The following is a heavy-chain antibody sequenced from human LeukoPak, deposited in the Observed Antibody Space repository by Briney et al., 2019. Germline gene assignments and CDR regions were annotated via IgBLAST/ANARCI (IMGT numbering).Heavy chain of an antibody. J-gene: IGHJ4*02. Sequence: AGKELEWIGRVYTSGSTNYNPSLKSRVTISVDTSKNQFSLKLSSVTAADTAVYYCARGLRIPPYFDFWGQGTLVTVSS. D-gene: IGHD5-12*01. V-gene: IGHV4-61*02. CDR3: ARGLRIPPYFDF. CDR2: VYTSGST.